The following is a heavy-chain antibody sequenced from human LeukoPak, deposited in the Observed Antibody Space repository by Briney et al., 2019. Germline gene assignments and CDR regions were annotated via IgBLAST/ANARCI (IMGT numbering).Heavy chain of an antibody. V-gene: IGHV1-18*01. D-gene: IGHD1-26*01. CDR3: AKVDPPIIAGARGDAFEI. CDR2: TTPYDDNP. Sequence: ASVKVSCKAFGYRFTNFGITWVRQAPGQGLEWMGWTTPYDDNPEYGKKFQGRVTMTTDTSTDTAYLEVSSLRPDDTAVYYCAKVDPPIIAGARGDAFEIWGQGTLVTVSS. CDR1: GYRFTNFG. J-gene: IGHJ3*02.